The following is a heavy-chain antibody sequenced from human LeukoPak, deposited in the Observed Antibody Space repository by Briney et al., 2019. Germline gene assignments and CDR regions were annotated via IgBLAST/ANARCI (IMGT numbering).Heavy chain of an antibody. J-gene: IGHJ4*02. V-gene: IGHV3-23*01. D-gene: IGHD3-10*01. CDR1: GFTFSTYA. Sequence: GGSLRLSCAASGFTFSTYAMSWVRQTPGKGLEWVSAICGGGGTTYYADSVKGRFTISRDKSKNTLYLQMNSLRAEDTALYYCAIWREGVQGTYLDYWGQGTLVTVSS. CDR3: AIWREGVQGTYLDY. CDR2: ICGGGGTT.